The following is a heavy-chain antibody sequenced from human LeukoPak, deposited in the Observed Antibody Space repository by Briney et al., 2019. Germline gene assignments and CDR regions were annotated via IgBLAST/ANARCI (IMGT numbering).Heavy chain of an antibody. V-gene: IGHV4-39*07. CDR2: IYYSGST. CDR3: ARNTVYCMDV. Sequence: SETLSLTCTVSGGSISSTSYYWGWIRQPPGKGLEWIGSIYYSGSTYYNPSLKSRVTISVDTSKNQFSLKLSSVTAADTAVYYCARNTVYCMDVWGQGTTVTVS. J-gene: IGHJ6*02. CDR1: GGSISSTSYY.